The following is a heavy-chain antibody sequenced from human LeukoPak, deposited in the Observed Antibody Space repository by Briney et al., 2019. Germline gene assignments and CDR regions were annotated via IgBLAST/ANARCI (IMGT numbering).Heavy chain of an antibody. CDR1: GFTFSSTW. Sequence: PGGSLRLSCVASGFTFSSTWMHWVRQVSGKGLVWVSRIHSDGRTTIYADSVKGRFTISRDNAKDTLYLQMNSLRADDTAIYYCVRDHYYSMDVWGKGTTVTISS. J-gene: IGHJ6*03. CDR2: IHSDGRTT. V-gene: IGHV3-74*01. CDR3: VRDHYYSMDV.